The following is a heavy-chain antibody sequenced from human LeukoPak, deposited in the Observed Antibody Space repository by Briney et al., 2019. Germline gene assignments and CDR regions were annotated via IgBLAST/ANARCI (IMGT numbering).Heavy chain of an antibody. CDR1: GFTFSSDA. J-gene: IGHJ6*04. Sequence: GGSLRLSCAASGFTFSSDAMSWVRQAPGKGLELVSAISGSGGSTYYADSVQGRFAISRDNSRNTLFLQMNSLRADDTAVYYCARPGCGGNCYYRMDVWGKGTTVTVSS. CDR2: ISGSGGST. CDR3: ARPGCGGNCYYRMDV. V-gene: IGHV3-23*01. D-gene: IGHD2-21*01.